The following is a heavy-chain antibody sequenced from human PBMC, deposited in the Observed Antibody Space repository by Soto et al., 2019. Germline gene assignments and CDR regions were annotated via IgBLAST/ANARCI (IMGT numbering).Heavy chain of an antibody. CDR1: GGTFSSYA. J-gene: IGHJ4*02. V-gene: IGHV1-69*13. CDR2: TIPIFGTA. Sequence: ASVKVSCKASGGTFSSYAISWVRQAPGQGLEWMGGTIPIFGTANYAQKFQGRVTITADESTSTAYMELSSLRSEDTAVYYCARDRGDGYNDFDYWGQGTLVTVSS. CDR3: ARDRGDGYNDFDY. D-gene: IGHD3-10*01.